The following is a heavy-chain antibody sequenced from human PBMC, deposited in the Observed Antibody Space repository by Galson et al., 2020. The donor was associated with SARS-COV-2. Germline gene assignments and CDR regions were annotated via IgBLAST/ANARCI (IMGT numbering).Heavy chain of an antibody. CDR3: ARGSCSSTSCLGVSYSYYYVMDV. CDR2: IYYSGST. J-gene: IGHJ6*02. Sequence: SETLSLTCTVSGGSISSYYWSWIRQPPGKGLEWIGYIYYSGSTNYNPSLKSRVTISVDTSKNQFSLKLSSVTAADTAVYYCARGSCSSTSCLGVSYSYYYVMDVWGQGTTVTGFS. V-gene: IGHV4-59*01. D-gene: IGHD2-2*01. CDR1: GGSISSYY.